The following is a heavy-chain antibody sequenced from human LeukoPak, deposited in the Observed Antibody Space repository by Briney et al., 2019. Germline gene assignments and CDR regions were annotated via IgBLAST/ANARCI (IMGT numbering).Heavy chain of an antibody. J-gene: IGHJ4*02. CDR1: GGSISIYY. CDR3: ARQPRTSGWYREIPYFDY. D-gene: IGHD6-19*01. V-gene: IGHV4-59*08. CDR2: IYYSGST. Sequence: SETLSLTCTVSGGSISIYYWSWIRQPPGKGLEWIGYIYYSGSTNYNPSLKSRVTISVDTSKNQFSLKLSSVTAADTAVYYCARQPRTSGWYREIPYFDYWGQGTLVTVSS.